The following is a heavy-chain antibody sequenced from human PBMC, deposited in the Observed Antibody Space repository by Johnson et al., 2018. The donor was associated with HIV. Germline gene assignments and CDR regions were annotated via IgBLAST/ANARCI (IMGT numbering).Heavy chain of an antibody. CDR3: ARAWGGSYSAFDI. Sequence: VQLVESGGGVVQPGRSLRLSCAASGFTFSSYAMSWVRQAPGKGLEWVSVISGSGGSTYYADSVKGRFTISRDNAKNSLYLQMNSLIAEDTAVYYCARAWGGSYSAFDIWGQGTMVTVSS. J-gene: IGHJ3*02. CDR1: GFTFSSYA. D-gene: IGHD1-26*01. CDR2: ISGSGGST. V-gene: IGHV3-23*04.